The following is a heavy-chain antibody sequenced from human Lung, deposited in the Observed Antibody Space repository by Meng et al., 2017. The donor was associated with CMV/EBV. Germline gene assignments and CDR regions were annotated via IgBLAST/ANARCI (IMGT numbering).Heavy chain of an antibody. Sequence: QVHMQESRPVLVKPSGTLSLTCAVSGGSISGSNWWSWVRQPPGKVLEWIGEIYHSGSTNYNPSLKSRVTISVDKSKNQFSLKLSSVTAADTAVYYCASFPPPGKQWLVTDYWGQGTLVTVSS. CDR1: GGSISGSNW. J-gene: IGHJ4*02. V-gene: IGHV4-4*02. CDR3: ASFPPPGKQWLVTDY. D-gene: IGHD6-19*01. CDR2: IYHSGST.